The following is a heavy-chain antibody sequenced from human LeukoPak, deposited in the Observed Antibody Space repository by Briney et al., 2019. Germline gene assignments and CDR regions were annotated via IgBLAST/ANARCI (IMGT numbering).Heavy chain of an antibody. CDR3: ARIQAYGGNSEGYYFNY. V-gene: IGHV2-70*20. D-gene: IGHD4-23*01. CDR2: IEWEDDK. CDR1: GFSLSTSGMC. J-gene: IGHJ4*02. Sequence: SGPTLVNPTQTLTVTCTFSGFSLSTSGMCGSWVRQPPGKALEWLALIEWEDDKFYSTSLKTRHTISKDTSRNQVVLTMTNMDPVDTATYYCARIQAYGGNSEGYYFNYWGQGTLVTVSS.